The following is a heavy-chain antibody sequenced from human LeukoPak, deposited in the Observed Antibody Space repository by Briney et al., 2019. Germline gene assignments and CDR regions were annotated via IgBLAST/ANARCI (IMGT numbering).Heavy chain of an antibody. CDR2: INYSGNT. J-gene: IGHJ4*02. CDR3: ARIDTVVLPSTMFDY. V-gene: IGHV4-39*01. D-gene: IGHD2-2*01. CDR1: GGSISSSSYY. Sequence: SETLSLTCTVSGGSISSSSYYWGWIRQPPGKGLEWIGSINYSGNTYYNPSLKSRVTISVDTSRNQFSLKLSSVTAADTALYYCARIDTVVLPSTMFDYWGQGTLVPVSS.